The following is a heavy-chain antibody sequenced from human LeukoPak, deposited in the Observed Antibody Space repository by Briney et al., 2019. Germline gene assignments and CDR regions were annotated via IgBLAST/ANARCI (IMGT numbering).Heavy chain of an antibody. Sequence: GGSLRLSCAASGFTFSSYSMNWVRQAPGKGLEWVSYISSSSTIYYADSVKGRFTISRDNAKNSLYLQMNSLRAEDTAVYYCATRDVWGKGTTVTVSS. CDR1: GFTFSSYS. V-gene: IGHV3-48*01. J-gene: IGHJ6*04. CDR2: ISSSSTI. CDR3: ATRDV.